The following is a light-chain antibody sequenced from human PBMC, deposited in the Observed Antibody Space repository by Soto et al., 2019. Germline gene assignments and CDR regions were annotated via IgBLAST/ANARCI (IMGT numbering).Light chain of an antibody. CDR1: SSNIGTNT. V-gene: IGLV1-44*01. Sequence: QSVLPQPPSASGTPGQRVTISCSGSSSNIGTNTVNWYQQFPRSAPKLLMYSSNQRPSGVPDRFSGSKSGTSASLAISGLQSEGEADYYCAAWDGSLNVVLFGGGTKLTVL. CDR3: AAWDGSLNVVL. CDR2: SSN. J-gene: IGLJ3*02.